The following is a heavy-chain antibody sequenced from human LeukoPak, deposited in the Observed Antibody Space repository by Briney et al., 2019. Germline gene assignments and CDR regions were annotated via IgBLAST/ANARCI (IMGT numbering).Heavy chain of an antibody. V-gene: IGHV1-8*01. CDR2: MNPNSGNT. Sequence: GASVKVSCKASGYTFTSYDINWVRQATGQGLEWMGWMNPNSGNTGYAQKVQGRVTMTTDTSTSTAYMELRSLRSDDTAVYSCARDDASRGFAGNSPLDYWGQGTLITVSS. CDR3: ARDDASRGFAGNSPLDY. D-gene: IGHD4-23*01. J-gene: IGHJ4*02. CDR1: GYTFTSYD.